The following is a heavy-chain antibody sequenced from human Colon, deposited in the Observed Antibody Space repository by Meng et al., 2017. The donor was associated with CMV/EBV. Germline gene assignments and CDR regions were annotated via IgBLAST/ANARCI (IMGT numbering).Heavy chain of an antibody. CDR1: GFTFTNYW. V-gene: IGHV3-74*03. D-gene: IGHD2/OR15-2a*01. CDR2: INTDGTTL. CDR3: VRADVTDQNNIAIAYFYGMDV. Sequence: GGSLRLSCAVSGFTFTNYWMHWVRHSPGKGLELVSRINTDGTTLTYAASVKGRFTVSRDNAKNMVYLQMDSLRANDTGVYYCVRADVTDQNNIAIAYFYGMDVWGQGTTVTVSS. J-gene: IGHJ6*02.